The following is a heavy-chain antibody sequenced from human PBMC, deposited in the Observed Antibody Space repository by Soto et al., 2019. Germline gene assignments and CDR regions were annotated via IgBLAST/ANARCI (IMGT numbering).Heavy chain of an antibody. J-gene: IGHJ6*03. CDR3: ARVTQLSVYMDV. D-gene: IGHD6-6*01. Sequence: SETLSLTCTVSGGSISSGGYYWSWIRQHPGKGLEWIGYIYYSGSTYYNPSLKSRVTISVDTSKNQFSLKLSSVTAADTAVYYCARVTQLSVYMDVWGKGTTVTVSS. V-gene: IGHV4-31*03. CDR1: GGSISSGGYY. CDR2: IYYSGST.